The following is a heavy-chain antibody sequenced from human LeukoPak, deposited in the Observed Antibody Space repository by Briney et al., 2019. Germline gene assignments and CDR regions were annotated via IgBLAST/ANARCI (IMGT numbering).Heavy chain of an antibody. Sequence: GSLRLSCAASGFTFSSYEMNWVRQAPGKGVEWVSYISSSGSTIYYADSVKGRFTISRDNAKNSLYLQINSLRAEDTAVYYCARLYDSSGYFYYYGMDVWGQATTVTVSS. CDR2: ISSSGSTI. D-gene: IGHD3-22*01. J-gene: IGHJ6*02. CDR1: GFTFSSYE. V-gene: IGHV3-48*03. CDR3: ARLYDSSGYFYYYGMDV.